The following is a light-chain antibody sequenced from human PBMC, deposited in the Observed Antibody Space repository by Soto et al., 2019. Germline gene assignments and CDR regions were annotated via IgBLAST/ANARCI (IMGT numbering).Light chain of an antibody. CDR1: QGINTY. CDR3: QQLRIYPIT. CDR2: AAS. Sequence: DLQLTQSPSFLSASIGDRVSITCRASQGINTYLAWYQQKPGKAPKLLIYAASTLQSGVPSRFSGSGSGTEFTLKISSLQPEDFATYFCQQLRIYPITFGGGTKVEIK. V-gene: IGKV1-9*01. J-gene: IGKJ4*01.